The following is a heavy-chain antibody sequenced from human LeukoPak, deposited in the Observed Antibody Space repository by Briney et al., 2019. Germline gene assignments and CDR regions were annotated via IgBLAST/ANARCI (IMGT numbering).Heavy chain of an antibody. CDR1: GFTFSSYA. CDR3: AKVGLEYYFDY. J-gene: IGHJ4*02. V-gene: IGHV3-30-3*01. Sequence: PGGSLRLSCAASGFTFSSYAMHWVRQAPGKGLEWVALISYDGSNKYYADSVKGRFTISRDNSKNTLYLQMNSLRAEDTAVYYCAKVGLEYYFDYWGQGTLVTVSS. D-gene: IGHD4-11*01. CDR2: ISYDGSNK.